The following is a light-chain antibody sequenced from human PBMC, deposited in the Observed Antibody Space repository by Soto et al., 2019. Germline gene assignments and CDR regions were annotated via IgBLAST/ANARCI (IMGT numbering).Light chain of an antibody. CDR1: SSNIGAGYD. Sequence: QSVLTQPPSVSGAPGQRVTISCTGSSSNIGAGYDVDWYQQLPGTAPKLLIYGNSKRPSGVPDRFSGSKSGTSASLAITGLQAEDEADYYCQSFDSSLSGSVFGGGTKLTVL. CDR2: GNS. CDR3: QSFDSSLSGSV. J-gene: IGLJ2*01. V-gene: IGLV1-40*01.